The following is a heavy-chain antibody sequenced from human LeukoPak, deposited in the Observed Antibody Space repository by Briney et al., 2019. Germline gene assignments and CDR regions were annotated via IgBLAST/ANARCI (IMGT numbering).Heavy chain of an antibody. CDR2: IYYSGST. D-gene: IGHD6-19*01. J-gene: IGHJ4*02. V-gene: IGHV4-39*01. Sequence: SETLYLTCTVSGGSISSSSYYWGWIRQPPGKGLEWIGSIYYSGSTYHNPSLKSRVTISVDTSKNQFSLKLSSVTAADTAVYYCARHDGGSGWGKIDYWGQGTLVTVSS. CDR1: GGSISSSSYY. CDR3: ARHDGGSGWGKIDY.